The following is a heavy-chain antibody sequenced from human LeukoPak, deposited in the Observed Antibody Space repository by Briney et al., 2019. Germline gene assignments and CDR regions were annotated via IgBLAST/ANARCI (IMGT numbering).Heavy chain of an antibody. V-gene: IGHV3-23*01. CDR1: GFAFSSYA. CDR2: MSGSGGST. D-gene: IGHD3-10*01. CDR3: AKVRMVRGVIPFDY. Sequence: GGSLRLSCAASGFAFSSYALSWVRQAPGKGLEWVSTMSGSGGSTYYADSVKGRFTISRDNSKNTLYLQMNSLGAEDTAVYYCAKVRMVRGVIPFDYWGQGTLVTVSS. J-gene: IGHJ4*02.